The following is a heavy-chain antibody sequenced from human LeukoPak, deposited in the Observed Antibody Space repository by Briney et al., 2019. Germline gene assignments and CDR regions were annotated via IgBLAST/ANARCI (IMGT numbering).Heavy chain of an antibody. CDR3: AKDSRVGSWSRPAVDY. V-gene: IGHV3-30*02. CDR2: VRYDGSNK. CDR1: GFTFSTYG. J-gene: IGHJ4*02. Sequence: GGSLRLSCAASGFTFSTYGMHWVRQAPGKGLEWVAFVRYDGSNKYYADSVKGRFTISRDNSKNTLYLQMNSLRAEDTAVYYCAKDSRVGSWSRPAVDYWGQGTLVTVSS. D-gene: IGHD6-13*01.